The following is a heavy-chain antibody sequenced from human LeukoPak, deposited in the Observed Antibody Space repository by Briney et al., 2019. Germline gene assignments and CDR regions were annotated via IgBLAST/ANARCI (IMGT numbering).Heavy chain of an antibody. Sequence: GGSLRLSCAASGFTFSSYWMHWVRQAPGKGLVWVSRINSDGSSTSYADSVKGRFTISRDNAKNTLYLQMNSLRAEDTAVYNCARVPPPSSTSFTFDYWGQGTLVTVSS. J-gene: IGHJ4*02. CDR1: GFTFSSYW. D-gene: IGHD2-2*01. CDR2: INSDGSST. CDR3: ARVPPPSSTSFTFDY. V-gene: IGHV3-74*01.